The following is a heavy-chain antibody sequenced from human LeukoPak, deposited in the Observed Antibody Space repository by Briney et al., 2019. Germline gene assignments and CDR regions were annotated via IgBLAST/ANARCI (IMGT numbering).Heavy chain of an antibody. J-gene: IGHJ4*02. CDR1: GFIFSNYA. CDR2: ISGSGYSA. Sequence: PGGSLRLSCAASGFIFSNYAMSWVRQAPEMGLEWVSSISGSGYSAYYADSVEGRFTISRDNSKNTLYLQMNTLRVEDTAIYYCAKDAFGMVVHLDYWGRGALVTVSS. CDR3: AKDAFGMVVHLDY. V-gene: IGHV3-23*01. D-gene: IGHD3-3*01.